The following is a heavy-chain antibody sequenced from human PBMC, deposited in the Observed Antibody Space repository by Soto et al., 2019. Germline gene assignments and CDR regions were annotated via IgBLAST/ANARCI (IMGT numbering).Heavy chain of an antibody. Sequence: QVQLVQSGAEVKKPGSSVKVSCKASGGTFSSYTISWVRQAPGQGLEWMGRIIPILGIANYAQKFQGRVTITADKSTSTAYMELSSLRSEDTAVYYCAGVDAARRDYWGQGTLVTVSS. CDR3: AGVDAARRDY. CDR2: IIPILGIA. D-gene: IGHD5-18*01. CDR1: GGTFSSYT. J-gene: IGHJ4*02. V-gene: IGHV1-69*02.